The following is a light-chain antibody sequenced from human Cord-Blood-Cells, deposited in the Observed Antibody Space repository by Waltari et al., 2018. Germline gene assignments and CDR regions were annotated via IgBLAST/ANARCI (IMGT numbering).Light chain of an antibody. J-gene: IGKJ2*01. V-gene: IGKV1-39*01. Sequence: IQMTQSPSSLSASVGDRVTITCRASQSISSYLNWYQQKPGKAPKLRIYAASSLQSGVPSRFSGSGSGTDFTLTISSLQPEDFATYYCQQSYSTLWTFGQGTKQEIK. CDR3: QQSYSTLWT. CDR1: QSISSY. CDR2: AAS.